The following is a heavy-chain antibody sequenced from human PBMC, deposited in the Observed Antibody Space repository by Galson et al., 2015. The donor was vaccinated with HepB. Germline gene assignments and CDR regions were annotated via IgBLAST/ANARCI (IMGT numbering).Heavy chain of an antibody. CDR1: GFSFSDYL. Sequence: SLRLSCAAPGFSFSDYLMGWVRQAPGKGLEWVANIKQKGSEKDYVDSVKGRFVISRDNAHNSLYLQMDSLRVEDTAVYYCTRMGGLGWQRTPNWFGAWGHGTLVTVSS. J-gene: IGHJ5*01. CDR2: IKQKGSEK. CDR3: TRMGGLGWQRTPNWFGA. V-gene: IGHV3-7*01. D-gene: IGHD3-16*01.